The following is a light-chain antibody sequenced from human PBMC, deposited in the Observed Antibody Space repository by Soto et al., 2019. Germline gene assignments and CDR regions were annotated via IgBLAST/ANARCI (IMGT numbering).Light chain of an antibody. Sequence: EIVLTQSPATLSLSPGERATLSCRASQSVSSYLAWYQQKPGQAPRLLIYDASNRATGIPARFSGSGSGTDFTLTISSLEPEDFAVYYCQQRSNWPLGGTVGGGTKVDIK. CDR3: QQRSNWPLGGT. V-gene: IGKV3-11*01. CDR2: DAS. CDR1: QSVSSY. J-gene: IGKJ4*01.